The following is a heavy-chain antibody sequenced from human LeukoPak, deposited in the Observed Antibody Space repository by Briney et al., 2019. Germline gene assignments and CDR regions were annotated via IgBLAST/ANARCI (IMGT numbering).Heavy chain of an antibody. D-gene: IGHD5-24*01. CDR2: INHSGST. Sequence: SETLSLTCAVYGGSFSAYHWSWIRQPPGKGLEWIGEINHSGSTNYNPSLKSRVTMSVDTSRNQFSLKLNSVTAADAAVYYCVRADGRDGYKGLVDYWGQGTLVTVSS. V-gene: IGHV4-34*01. CDR1: GGSFSAYH. J-gene: IGHJ4*02. CDR3: VRADGRDGYKGLVDY.